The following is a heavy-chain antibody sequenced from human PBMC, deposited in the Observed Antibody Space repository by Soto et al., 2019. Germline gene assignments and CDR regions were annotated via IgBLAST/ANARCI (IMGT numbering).Heavy chain of an antibody. Sequence: GGSLRLSCAASGFTFSSYWMHWVCQAPGKGLVWVSRINSDGSSTSYADSVKGRFTISRDNAKNTLYLQMNSLRAEDTAVYYCARGMAAGYAFDIWGQGTMVTVSS. CDR2: INSDGSST. CDR1: GFTFSSYW. D-gene: IGHD6-13*01. CDR3: ARGMAAGYAFDI. V-gene: IGHV3-74*01. J-gene: IGHJ3*02.